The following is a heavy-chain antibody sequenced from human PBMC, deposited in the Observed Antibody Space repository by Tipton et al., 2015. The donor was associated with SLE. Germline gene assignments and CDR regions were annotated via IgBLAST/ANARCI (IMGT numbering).Heavy chain of an antibody. V-gene: IGHV3-11*04. D-gene: IGHD3-3*01. CDR3: ARVFGDFWSGYPKSYYFDY. Sequence: SLRLSCAASGFTFSDYYMSWIRQAPGKGLEWVSYISSSGSTIYYADSVKGRFTISRDNAKNSLYLQMNSLRAEDTAVYYCARVFGDFWSGYPKSYYFDYWGQGTLVTVSS. CDR2: ISSSGSTI. J-gene: IGHJ4*02. CDR1: GFTFSDYY.